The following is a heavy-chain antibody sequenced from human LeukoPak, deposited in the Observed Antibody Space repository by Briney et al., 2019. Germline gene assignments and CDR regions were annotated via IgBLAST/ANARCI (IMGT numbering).Heavy chain of an antibody. Sequence: GGSLRLSCAASGFTFSSYSMNWVRQAPGKGLEWVSSISNDGKYIYYADSVKGRFTISRDNAKSSLYLQMNSLRAEDTAVYYCARDLSIEMATPWAWGQGTLVTVSS. V-gene: IGHV3-21*01. CDR2: ISNDGKYI. J-gene: IGHJ5*02. CDR1: GFTFSSYS. CDR3: ARDLSIEMATPWA. D-gene: IGHD5-24*01.